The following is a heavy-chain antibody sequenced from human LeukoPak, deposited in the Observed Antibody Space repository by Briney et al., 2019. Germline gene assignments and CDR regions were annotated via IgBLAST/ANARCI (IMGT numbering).Heavy chain of an antibody. CDR2: IIPILGIA. CDR1: GGTFSSYA. D-gene: IGHD6-19*01. J-gene: IGHJ4*02. Sequence: GASVKVFCKASGGTFSSYAISWVRQAPGQGLEWMGRIIPILGIANYAQKFQGRVTITADKSTSTAYMELSSLRSEDTAVYYCARATVAGILVDYWGQGTLVTVSS. V-gene: IGHV1-69*04. CDR3: ARATVAGILVDY.